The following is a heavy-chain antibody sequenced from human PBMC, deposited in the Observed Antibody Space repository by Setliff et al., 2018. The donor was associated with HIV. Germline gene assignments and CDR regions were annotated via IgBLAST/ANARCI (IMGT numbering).Heavy chain of an antibody. CDR1: GGPSTDHY. CDR3: ARDAPTVYANGWFDP. V-gene: IGHV4-34*01. CDR2: IRHTGYI. Sequence: PSETLSLTCAVYGGPSTDHYWNWIRQSPGMGLEWIAEIRHTGYINYNPSLRSRVSVSRDMSSNQFSLRLSSVTAADAAVYYCARDAPTVYANGWFDPWGQGTLVTVSS. D-gene: IGHD2-8*01. J-gene: IGHJ5*02.